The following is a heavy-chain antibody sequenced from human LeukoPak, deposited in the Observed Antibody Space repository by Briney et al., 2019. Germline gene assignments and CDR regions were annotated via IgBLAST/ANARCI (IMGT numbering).Heavy chain of an antibody. CDR3: VRQGYYGGNWETLDY. CDR2: IYISGST. V-gene: IGHV4-61*02. CDR1: GGSISSGSYY. Sequence: TLSLTCTVSGGSISSGSYYWSWIRQPAGKGLEWIGRIYISGSTSYNPSLKSRVTISVDTSKNQFSLKLSSVTAADTAVYYCVRQGYYGGNWETLDYWGQGTLVTVSS. J-gene: IGHJ4*02. D-gene: IGHD4-23*01.